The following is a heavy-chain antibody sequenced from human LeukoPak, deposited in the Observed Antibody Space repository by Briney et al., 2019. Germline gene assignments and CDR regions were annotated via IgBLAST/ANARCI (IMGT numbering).Heavy chain of an antibody. CDR1: GFAFSTYG. CDR2: IWYDGSNK. J-gene: IGHJ4*02. D-gene: IGHD6-6*01. CDR3: ARALSTAARTTQFDY. V-gene: IGHV3-33*01. Sequence: GGSLRLSCAAPGFAFSTYGMHWVRQAPGKGLEWVAVIWYDGSNKYYADSVKGRFTISRDNSKNTLYLQMNSLRAEDTAVYYCARALSTAARTTQFDYWGQGTLVTVSS.